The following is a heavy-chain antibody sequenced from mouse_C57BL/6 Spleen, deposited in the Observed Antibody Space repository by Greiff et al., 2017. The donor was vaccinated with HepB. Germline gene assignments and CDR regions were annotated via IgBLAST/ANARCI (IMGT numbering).Heavy chain of an antibody. J-gene: IGHJ4*01. V-gene: IGHV5-9-1*02. CDR1: GFTFSSYA. CDR3: SRDYGNYDYYAMDY. Sequence: EVKVVESGEGLVKPGGSLKLSCAASGFTFSSYAMSWVRQTPEKRLEWVAYISSGGDYIYYADTVKGRVTISRDNARNTLYLQMSSLKSEDTAMYYCSRDYGNYDYYAMDYWGQGTSVTVSS. CDR2: ISSGGDYI. D-gene: IGHD2-1*01.